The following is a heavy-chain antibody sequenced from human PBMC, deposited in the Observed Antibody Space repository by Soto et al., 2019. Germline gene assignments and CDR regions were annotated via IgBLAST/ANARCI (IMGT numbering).Heavy chain of an antibody. CDR3: AHPRGYGVFDAVDI. V-gene: IGHV3-23*01. D-gene: IGHD4-17*01. CDR2: ISKTGVST. J-gene: IGHJ3*02. Sequence: EVQLLESGGGLVQAGGSLRLSCAASGFTFSTYAMNWVRQAPGKGLEWVSAISKTGVSTYYAESVRGRFTISRDNSINTLYLQMSGLRTEDTAVYYCAHPRGYGVFDAVDIWGQGTMVTVSS. CDR1: GFTFSTYA.